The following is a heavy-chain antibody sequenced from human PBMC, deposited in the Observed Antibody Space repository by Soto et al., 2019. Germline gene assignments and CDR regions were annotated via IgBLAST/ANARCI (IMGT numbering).Heavy chain of an antibody. CDR3: ARDKITGLFDY. Sequence: QVQLQQWGAGLLKPSETLSLTCAVYGGSFSGYSWTWIRQPPGTGLEWIGEINHSGSTNYNPSLKSPVTISVDTSKHQFSPKLTSVTAADTAVYYCARDKITGLFDYWGQGTLVSVSS. J-gene: IGHJ4*02. V-gene: IGHV4-34*01. D-gene: IGHD2-8*02. CDR2: INHSGST. CDR1: GGSFSGYS.